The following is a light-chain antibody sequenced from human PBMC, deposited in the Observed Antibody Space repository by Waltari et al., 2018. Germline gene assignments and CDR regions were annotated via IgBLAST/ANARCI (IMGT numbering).Light chain of an antibody. J-gene: IGKJ3*01. CDR1: QSVGND. V-gene: IGKV3-15*01. Sequence: EVVMTQSPATLSVSPGERVTLSCRASQSVGNDLAWYQQRPGQAPRLLIYSASTRAIGIPARCSGSGSGTEFTLTISGMESDDFAVYYCQHYHDWPPGAFGPGTKVD. CDR3: QHYHDWPPGA. CDR2: SAS.